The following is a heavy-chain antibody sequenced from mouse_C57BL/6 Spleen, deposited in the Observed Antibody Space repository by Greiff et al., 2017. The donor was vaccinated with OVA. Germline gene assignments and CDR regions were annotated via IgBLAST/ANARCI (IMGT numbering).Heavy chain of an antibody. CDR3: ARRGGSSPYAMDY. CDR2: IYPGSGST. J-gene: IGHJ4*01. CDR1: GYTFTSYW. Sequence: QVQLQQPGAELVKPGASVKMSCKASGYTFTSYWITWVKQRPGQGLEWIGDIYPGSGSTNYNEKFKSKATLTVDTSSSTAYMQLSSLTSEDSAVYYWARRGGSSPYAMDYWGKGTSGTVSS. D-gene: IGHD1-1*01. V-gene: IGHV1-55*01.